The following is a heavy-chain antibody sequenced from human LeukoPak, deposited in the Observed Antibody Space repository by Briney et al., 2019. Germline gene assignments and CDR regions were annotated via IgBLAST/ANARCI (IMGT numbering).Heavy chain of an antibody. D-gene: IGHD2-2*01. J-gene: IGHJ5*02. CDR3: ARVGYCSSTSCSHRPRNWFDP. CDR1: GYTFTSYG. V-gene: IGHV1-18*01. Sequence: ASVKVSCKASGYTFTSYGISWVRQAPGQGLEWMGWISAYNGKTNYAQKLQGRVTMTADTSTSTAYMELRSLRSDDTAVYYCARVGYCSSTSCSHRPRNWFDPWGQGTLVTVSS. CDR2: ISAYNGKT.